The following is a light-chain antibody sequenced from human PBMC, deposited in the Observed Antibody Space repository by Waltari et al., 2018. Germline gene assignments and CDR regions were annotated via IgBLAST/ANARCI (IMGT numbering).Light chain of an antibody. CDR1: QSISNN. J-gene: IGKJ3*01. CDR3: QQYNNWPPLFT. CDR2: GAS. V-gene: IGKV3D-15*01. Sequence: EIVMTQSPATLSVSPGDRATLSCRASQSISNNLDWYQQKPGQAPRLLIYGASTRATGIPARFSGNRSGTEFTLTISSLQSEDFAVYYCQQYNNWPPLFTFGPGTKVDMK.